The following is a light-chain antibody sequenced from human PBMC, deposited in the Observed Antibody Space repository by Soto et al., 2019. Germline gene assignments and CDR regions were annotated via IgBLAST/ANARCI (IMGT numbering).Light chain of an antibody. V-gene: IGKV1-9*01. CDR3: QQLNSYPRA. J-gene: IGKJ4*01. CDR1: QGISSY. CDR2: AAS. Sequence: DIQLTQSPSFLSASVGDRVTITCRASQGISSYLAWYQQKPGKAPKLLIYAASTLQSGLPSRFSGSGSGTEFTLTISSLQPEDFATYYCQQLNSYPRAFGGGTKVEIK.